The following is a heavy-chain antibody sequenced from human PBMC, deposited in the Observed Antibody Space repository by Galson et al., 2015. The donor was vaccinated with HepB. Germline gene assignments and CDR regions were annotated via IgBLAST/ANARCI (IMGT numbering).Heavy chain of an antibody. V-gene: IGHV3-11*06. J-gene: IGHJ4*02. Sequence: SLRLSCAASGFTFRDYYMSWIRQAPGKGLEWLSYISVSGTYTNYADSVKGRFTISRDNAKNSLSLQMNSLGAEDTAVYYCARVADADYGDHSHFDSWGQGTLVTVSS. CDR3: ARVADADYGDHSHFDS. D-gene: IGHD4-17*01. CDR1: GFTFRDYY. CDR2: ISVSGTYT.